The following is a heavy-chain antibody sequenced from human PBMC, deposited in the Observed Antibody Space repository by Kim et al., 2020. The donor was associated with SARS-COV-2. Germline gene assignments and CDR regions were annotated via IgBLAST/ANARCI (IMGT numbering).Heavy chain of an antibody. CDR3: TRDREGVLWSSRPVYFDR. CDR2: ISSSRRYI. CDR1: GFTFSDYN. Sequence: LSLTCAASGFTFSDYNMNWVRQTPGKGLDWISSISSSRRYIYYADSVKGRFTISRDNAKNSLYLQINSLRAEDTAVYYCTRDREGVLWSSRPVYFDRWGRGTLVTVSS. V-gene: IGHV3-21*06. J-gene: IGHJ4*02. D-gene: IGHD3-10*01.